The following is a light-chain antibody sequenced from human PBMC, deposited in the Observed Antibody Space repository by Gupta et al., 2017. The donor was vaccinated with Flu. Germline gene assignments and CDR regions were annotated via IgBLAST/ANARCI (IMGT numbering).Light chain of an antibody. V-gene: IGLV3-21*02. CDR2: DDS. J-gene: IGLJ1*01. CDR1: YIESKR. Sequence: SYVLTQAPSVSVAPGQTASITCGGNYIESKRVHWYPQKPGQAPVLVVYDDSDRHSGIPERFSASNSGNTATLTISRVEAGDEADYYCQGWYSISDHYVFGTGTKVPVL. CDR3: QGWYSISDHYV.